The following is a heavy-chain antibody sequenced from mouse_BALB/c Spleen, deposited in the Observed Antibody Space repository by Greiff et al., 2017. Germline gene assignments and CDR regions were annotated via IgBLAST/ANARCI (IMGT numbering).Heavy chain of an antibody. D-gene: IGHD1-1*01. V-gene: IGHV5-9-4*01. Sequence: VQVVESGGGLVKPGGSLKLSCAASGFTFSSYAMSWVRQSPEKRLEWVAEISSGGSYTYYPDTVTGRFTISRDNAKNTLYLEMSSLRSEDTAMYYCARAAYYGSSNYAMDYWGQGTSVTVAS. J-gene: IGHJ4*01. CDR1: GFTFSSYA. CDR2: ISSGGSYT. CDR3: ARAAYYGSSNYAMDY.